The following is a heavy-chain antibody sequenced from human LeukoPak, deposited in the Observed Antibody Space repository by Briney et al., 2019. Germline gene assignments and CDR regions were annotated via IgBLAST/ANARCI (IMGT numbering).Heavy chain of an antibody. CDR2: INPSGGST. D-gene: IGHD2-2*01. CDR3: ARDLDACSSTSCYPPYYYMDV. V-gene: IGHV1-46*01. J-gene: IGHJ6*03. Sequence: ASVKVSCKASGYTFTSYYMHWVRQAPGQGLEWMGIINPSGGSTSYAQKFQGRVTMTRDTSTSTVYMELSSLRSEDTAVYYCARDLDACSSTSCYPPYYYMDVWGKGTTVTVSS. CDR1: GYTFTSYY.